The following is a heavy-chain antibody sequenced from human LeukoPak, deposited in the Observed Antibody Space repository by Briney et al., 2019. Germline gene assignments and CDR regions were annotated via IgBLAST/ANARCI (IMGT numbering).Heavy chain of an antibody. D-gene: IGHD1-26*01. CDR2: INPNSGGT. CDR3: ARDASGSYRNWFDP. V-gene: IGHV1-2*02. J-gene: IGHJ5*02. Sequence: GASVKVSCKASGYTFTGYYMHWVRQAPGQGLEWMGWINPNSGGTNYAQKFQGRVTMTRDTSISTAYMELSRLRSDDTAVYYCARDASGSYRNWFDPWGQGTLVTVSS. CDR1: GYTFTGYY.